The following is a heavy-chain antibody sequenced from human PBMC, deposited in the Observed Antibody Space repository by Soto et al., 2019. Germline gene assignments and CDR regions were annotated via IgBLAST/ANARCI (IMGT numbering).Heavy chain of an antibody. Sequence: EVRLVESGGGLVQPGGSLTLSCAASGFTFSSYWMTWVRQAPGKGLEWVANINQDGSEQYYMDSMKGLFTISRDNAKNSLLLQLNSLRAEDTAVYYCARDRGRPDLRDTHYYDSSDLDYGMDVWGQGTTVTVSS. V-gene: IGHV3-7*01. CDR1: GFTFSSYW. J-gene: IGHJ6*02. D-gene: IGHD3-22*01. CDR3: ARDRGRPDLRDTHYYDSSDLDYGMDV. CDR2: INQDGSEQ.